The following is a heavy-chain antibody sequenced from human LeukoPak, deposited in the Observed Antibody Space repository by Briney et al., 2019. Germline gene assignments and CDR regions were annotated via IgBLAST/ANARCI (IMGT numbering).Heavy chain of an antibody. D-gene: IGHD5-12*01. CDR1: GFTFSSYA. Sequence: AEGSLRLSCAASGFTFSSYAMSWVRQAPGKGLEWVSAISGSGGSTYYADSVKGRFTISRDNSKNTLYLQMNSLRAEDTAVYYCAKDQMATMIYWFDPWGQGTLVTVSS. V-gene: IGHV3-23*01. CDR3: AKDQMATMIYWFDP. J-gene: IGHJ5*02. CDR2: ISGSGGST.